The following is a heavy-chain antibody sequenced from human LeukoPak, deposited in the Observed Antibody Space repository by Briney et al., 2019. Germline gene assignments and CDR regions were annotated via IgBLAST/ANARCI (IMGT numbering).Heavy chain of an antibody. CDR2: ISSSSSYI. CDR3: ARDVPYYYESSGYYSLGFDI. J-gene: IGHJ3*02. V-gene: IGHV3-21*01. CDR1: GFTFSNYS. D-gene: IGHD3-22*01. Sequence: GGSLRLSCAASGFTFSNYSMNWVRQAPGKGLELVSSISSSSSYISYADSVKGRFTISRDNAKNSLYLQMHSLGAEDTAVYYCARDVPYYYESSGYYSLGFDIWGQGTMVTVSS.